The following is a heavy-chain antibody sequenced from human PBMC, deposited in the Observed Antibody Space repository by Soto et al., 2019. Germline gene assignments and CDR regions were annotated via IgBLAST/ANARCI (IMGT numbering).Heavy chain of an antibody. CDR1: GFTVSSNY. V-gene: IGHV3-66*01. J-gene: IGHJ6*03. D-gene: IGHD3-9*01. CDR2: IYSGGST. CDR3: ATYDILTGYYAPGDYYYMDV. Sequence: GGSLRLSCAASGFTVSSNYMSWVRQAPGKGLEWVSVIYSGGSTYYADSVKGRFTISRDNSKNTLYLQVNSLRAEDTAVYYCATYDILTGYYAPGDYYYMDVWGKGTTVTVSS.